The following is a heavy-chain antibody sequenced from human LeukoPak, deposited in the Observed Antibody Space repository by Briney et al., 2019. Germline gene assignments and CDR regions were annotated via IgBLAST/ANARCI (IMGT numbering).Heavy chain of an antibody. J-gene: IGHJ4*02. Sequence: PGGSLRLSCAASGLTFSDFGMHWARQTPGKGLEWVAVISHDGNKKYFSESVKGRFTIARDNFKSALFLQMNSLRVEDTALYYCATQNGFDNDGYIGYWGQGTLVTVSS. CDR3: ATQNGFDNDGYIGY. CDR1: GLTFSDFG. V-gene: IGHV3-30*03. D-gene: IGHD3-22*01. CDR2: ISHDGNKK.